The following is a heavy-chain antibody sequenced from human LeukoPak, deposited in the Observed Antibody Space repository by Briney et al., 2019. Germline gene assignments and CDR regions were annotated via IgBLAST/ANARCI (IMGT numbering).Heavy chain of an antibody. J-gene: IGHJ4*02. CDR2: TDGSST. Sequence: QAGGPLRLSCAASGFIFGKSWMHWVRQAPGKGLVWVSRTDGSSTTYADSVKGRFSVSMDNAQNTLYLQMNSLRAEDTAVYYCARDDYNRLWGQGTLVTVSS. CDR3: ARDDYNRL. D-gene: IGHD1-14*01. V-gene: IGHV3-74*01. CDR1: GFIFGKSW.